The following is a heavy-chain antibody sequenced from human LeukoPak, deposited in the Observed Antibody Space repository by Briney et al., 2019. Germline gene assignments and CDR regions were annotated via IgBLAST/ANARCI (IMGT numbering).Heavy chain of an antibody. CDR2: IYTSGST. CDR1: GGSFSGYY. V-gene: IGHV4-59*10. CDR3: ARVASSWYGPKTFDY. D-gene: IGHD6-13*01. J-gene: IGHJ4*02. Sequence: SETLSLTCAVYGGSFSGYYWSWIRQPPGKGLEWIGRIYTSGSTNYNPSLKSRVTMSVDTSKNQFSLKLSSVTAADTAVYYCARVASSWYGPKTFDYWGQGTLVTVSS.